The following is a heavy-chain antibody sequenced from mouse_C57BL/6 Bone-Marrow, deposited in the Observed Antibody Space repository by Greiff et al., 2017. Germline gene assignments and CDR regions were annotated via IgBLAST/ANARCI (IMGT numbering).Heavy chain of an antibody. CDR3: ASARGVKGFAY. V-gene: IGHV14-2*01. J-gene: IGHJ3*01. CDR2: IGPEDGET. CDR1: GFNINDYY. Sequence: EVQLVESGADLVKPGASVKLSCTASGFNINDYYMHWVKQRTEQGLEWIGRIGPEDGETKYAPKLQGKATITADTSSNTVYRHLSSLTSDDTAVYYGASARGVKGFAYWGQGTLVTVSA.